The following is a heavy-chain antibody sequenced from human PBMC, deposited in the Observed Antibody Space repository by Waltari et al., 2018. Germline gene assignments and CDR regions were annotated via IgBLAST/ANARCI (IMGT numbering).Heavy chain of an antibody. CDR1: GFTFSTYG. D-gene: IGHD3-3*01. J-gene: IGHJ5*02. CDR3: AKGGLWSGYYPVSNWFDP. Sequence: QVQLVGSGGGVVQLGMSLRLSGEATGFTFSTYGMHWVRPAPGKGLEWVAFIWYDGGNDYYADSVKGRFTISRDNDNNTLYLQINSLRPEDAAMYYCAKGGLWSGYYPVSNWFDPWGQGTLVTVSS. CDR2: IWYDGGND. V-gene: IGHV3-33*08.